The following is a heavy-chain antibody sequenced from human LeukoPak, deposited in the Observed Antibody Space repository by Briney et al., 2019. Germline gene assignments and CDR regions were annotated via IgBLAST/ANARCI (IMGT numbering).Heavy chain of an antibody. CDR1: GGSFSCYY. Sequence: SETLSLTCAVYGGSFSCYYWSWIRQPPGKGLEWIGEINHSGSTNYNPSLKSRVTISVDTSKIQFSLELSSVHAADKAVYYCARARVTMVRGVIWYYYGMDVWGKGTTVTVSS. D-gene: IGHD3-10*01. J-gene: IGHJ6*04. CDR3: ARARVTMVRGVIWYYYGMDV. V-gene: IGHV4-34*01. CDR2: INHSGST.